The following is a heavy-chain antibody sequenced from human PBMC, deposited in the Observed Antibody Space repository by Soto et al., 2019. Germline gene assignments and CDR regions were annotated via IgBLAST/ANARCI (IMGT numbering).Heavy chain of an antibody. CDR2: IIPIFGTA. CDR1: GGTFSSYA. V-gene: IGHV1-69*05. D-gene: IGHD3-22*01. J-gene: IGHJ4*02. Sequence: SVKVSCKASGGTFSSYAISWVRHAPGQGLEWMGGIIPIFGTANYAQKFQGRVTMTRDTSTSTVYMELSSLRSEDTAVYYCARDEDSSGHNYYFAYWGQGTLVTVSS. CDR3: ARDEDSSGHNYYFAY.